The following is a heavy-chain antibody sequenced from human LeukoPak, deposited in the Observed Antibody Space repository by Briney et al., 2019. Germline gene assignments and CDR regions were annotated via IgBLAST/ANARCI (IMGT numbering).Heavy chain of an antibody. CDR3: TRTGRGDYPYYYYGLDV. V-gene: IGHV3-73*01. Sequence: GGSLTLSCTASGFTFSGSSMHWVRQASGKGLEWVGRVRSKPNSYATAYAASVKGRFTISRDDSKNTAYLQMNSLNTEDAAVYYCTRTGRGDYPYYYYGLDVWGQGTTVIVSS. J-gene: IGHJ6*02. CDR2: VRSKPNSYAT. CDR1: GFTFSGSS. D-gene: IGHD4-17*01.